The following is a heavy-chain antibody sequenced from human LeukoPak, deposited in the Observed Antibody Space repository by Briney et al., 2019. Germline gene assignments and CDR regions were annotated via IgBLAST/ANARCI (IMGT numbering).Heavy chain of an antibody. D-gene: IGHD3-22*01. CDR3: ARDWDGSSGYYYFDY. CDR2: INAYNGNT. CDR1: GYTFTSYG. J-gene: IGHJ4*02. V-gene: IGHV1-18*01. Sequence: RASVKVSCKASGYTFTSYGFSWVRQAPGQGLEWMGWINAYNGNTNYAQKLQGRVTMTTDTSTSTAYMELRSLRFDDTAVYYCARDWDGSSGYYYFDYWGQGTLVTVSS.